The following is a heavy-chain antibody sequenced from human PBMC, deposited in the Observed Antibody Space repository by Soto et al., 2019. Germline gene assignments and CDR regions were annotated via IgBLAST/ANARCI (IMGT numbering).Heavy chain of an antibody. CDR2: ISSSSSYI. J-gene: IGHJ5*02. CDR3: ARDRLATVTTFWFDP. V-gene: IGHV3-21*01. Sequence: EVQLVESGGGLVKPGGSLRLSCAASGFTFSSYSMNWVRQAPGKGLEWVSSISSSSSYIYYADSVKGRFTISRDNAKNSLYLQMNSLRAEDTAVYYCARDRLATVTTFWFDPWGQGTLVTVSS. D-gene: IGHD4-17*01. CDR1: GFTFSSYS.